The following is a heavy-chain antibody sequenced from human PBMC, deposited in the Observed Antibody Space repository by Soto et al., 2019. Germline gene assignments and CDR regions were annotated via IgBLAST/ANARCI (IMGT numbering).Heavy chain of an antibody. CDR2: ISAYNGNT. D-gene: IGHD6-19*01. CDR3: ARDFVGGWFDDNYYCYGMDV. V-gene: IGHV1-18*04. CDR1: GYTFTSYG. J-gene: IGHJ6*02. Sequence: QVQLVQSGAEVKKPGASVKVSCKASGYTFTSYGISWVRQAPGQGLEWMGWISAYNGNTNYAQKLQGRVTMTTDTSTSTAYMELRGLRSDDTAVYYCARDFVGGWFDDNYYCYGMDVWGQGTTGTVSS.